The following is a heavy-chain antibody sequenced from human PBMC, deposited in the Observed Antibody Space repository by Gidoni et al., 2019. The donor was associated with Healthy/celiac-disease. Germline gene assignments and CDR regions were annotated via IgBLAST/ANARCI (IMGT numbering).Heavy chain of an antibody. J-gene: IGHJ6*02. D-gene: IGHD3-10*01. CDR1: GFTFSSDS. V-gene: IGHV3-21*01. Sequence: EVHLVVSGGGLVKPGGSLRLSCAASGFTFSSDSMNWVRQAPGKGLGWVSSISSSSSYIYYADSVKGRFTISRDNAKNSLYLQMNSLRAEDTAVYYCARNYGSGGFRRHYYYGMDVWGQGTTVTVSS. CDR2: ISSSSSYI. CDR3: ARNYGSGGFRRHYYYGMDV.